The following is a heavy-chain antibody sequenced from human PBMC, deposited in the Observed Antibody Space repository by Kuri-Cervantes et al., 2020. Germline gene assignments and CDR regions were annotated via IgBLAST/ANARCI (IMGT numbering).Heavy chain of an antibody. V-gene: IGHV1-8*01. J-gene: IGHJ5*02. Sequence: ASVKVSCKASGYTFTSYDINWVRQATGQGLEWMGWMNPNSGNTGYAQKFQGRVTMTRNTSISTAYMELRSLRSDDTAVYYCARGGDIIVQPGARTFDPWGQGTLVTVSS. CDR3: ARGGDIIVQPGARTFDP. CDR2: MNPNSGNT. D-gene: IGHD2-2*01. CDR1: GYTFTSYD.